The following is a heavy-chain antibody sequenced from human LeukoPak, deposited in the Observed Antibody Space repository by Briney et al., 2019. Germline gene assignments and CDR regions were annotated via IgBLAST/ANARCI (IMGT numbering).Heavy chain of an antibody. Sequence: SETLSLTCTVSGGSISSYYWSWIRQPPGKGLEWIGYIYYSGSTNYNPSLKSRVTISVDTSKNQFSLKLGSVTAADTAVYYCAGTVRGVLYDAFDIWGQGTMVTVSS. J-gene: IGHJ3*02. CDR3: AGTVRGVLYDAFDI. CDR2: IYYSGST. V-gene: IGHV4-59*01. CDR1: GGSISSYY. D-gene: IGHD3-10*01.